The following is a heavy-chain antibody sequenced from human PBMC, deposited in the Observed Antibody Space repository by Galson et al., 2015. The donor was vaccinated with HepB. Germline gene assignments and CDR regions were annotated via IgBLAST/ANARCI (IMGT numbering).Heavy chain of an antibody. CDR2: INHSGST. Sequence: LSLTCAVYDGSFSGYYWSWIRQPPGKGLEWIGEINHSGSTNYNPSLKSRVTISVDTSKNQFSLKLSSVTAADTAVYYCARVDRGYCSSTSCYGRGAFDIWGQGTMVTVSS. V-gene: IGHV4-34*01. J-gene: IGHJ3*02. CDR1: DGSFSGYY. CDR3: ARVDRGYCSSTSCYGRGAFDI. D-gene: IGHD2-2*01.